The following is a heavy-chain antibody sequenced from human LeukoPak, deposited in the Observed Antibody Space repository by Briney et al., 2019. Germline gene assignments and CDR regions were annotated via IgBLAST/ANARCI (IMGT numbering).Heavy chain of an antibody. CDR2: INHSGIT. CDR3: ARTKGSGSSWYYYYYMDV. Sequence: SETLSLTCTVSGGSIGSYYWSWIRHPPGKGLEWLGEINHSGITNYNPSLKSRVTISVDTSKNQFTLKLSSVTAADTAVYYCARTKGSGSSWYYYYYMDVWGKGTTVTVSS. V-gene: IGHV4-34*01. CDR1: GGSIGSYY. D-gene: IGHD6-13*01. J-gene: IGHJ6*03.